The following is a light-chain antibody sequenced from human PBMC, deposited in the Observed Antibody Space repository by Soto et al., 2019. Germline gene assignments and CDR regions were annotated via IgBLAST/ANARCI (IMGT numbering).Light chain of an antibody. Sequence: DIQMTQSPSSLSASVGDRVTITCQASQDISNYLNWYQQKPGKAPKLLIYDASNLETGVPSRFSGSGSGTDFAFTISSLQPEDIATYYCHQYDNLPCETFGQGTKLEIK. J-gene: IGKJ2*01. V-gene: IGKV1-33*01. CDR1: QDISNY. CDR3: HQYDNLPCET. CDR2: DAS.